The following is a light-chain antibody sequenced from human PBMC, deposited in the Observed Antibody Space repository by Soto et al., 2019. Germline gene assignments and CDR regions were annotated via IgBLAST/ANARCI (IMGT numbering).Light chain of an antibody. CDR1: QSISTY. CDR2: RAS. Sequence: DIQMTQSPSSLSASVGDRVTISCRASQSISTYLNWYQQKPGTAPRLLIYRASTVKTGVPPRFSGSGSARDFTRTISSLRPDDIATYFCQHSYSTPPWTFGPGTKVEVK. J-gene: IGKJ1*01. CDR3: QHSYSTPPWT. V-gene: IGKV1-39*01.